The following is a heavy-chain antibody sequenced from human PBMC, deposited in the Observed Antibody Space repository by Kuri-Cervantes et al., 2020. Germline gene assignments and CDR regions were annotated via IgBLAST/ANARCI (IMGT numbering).Heavy chain of an antibody. V-gene: IGHV3-30-3*01. CDR2: ISYDGSNK. Sequence: GESLKISCAASGFTFSSYAMHWVRQAPGKGLEWVAVISYDGSNKYYADSVKGRFTISRDNSKNTPYLQMNSLRAEDTAVYYCARDGEVVVAAYYFDYWGQGTLVTVSS. D-gene: IGHD2-15*01. CDR1: GFTFSSYA. CDR3: ARDGEVVVAAYYFDY. J-gene: IGHJ4*02.